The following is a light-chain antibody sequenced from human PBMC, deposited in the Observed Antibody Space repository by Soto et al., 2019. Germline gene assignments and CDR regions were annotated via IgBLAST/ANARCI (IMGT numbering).Light chain of an antibody. V-gene: IGKV3-15*01. CDR2: GAS. Sequence: EILITQSPATLSVSPGERATLSCRASQSVSSNLAWYQQKPGQAPRLLIYGASTRDTGIPARFSGSGSGTEFTLTISRLQPEDFEVYYCQQYNNWLWTFGQGTKVDI. CDR3: QQYNNWLWT. J-gene: IGKJ1*01. CDR1: QSVSSN.